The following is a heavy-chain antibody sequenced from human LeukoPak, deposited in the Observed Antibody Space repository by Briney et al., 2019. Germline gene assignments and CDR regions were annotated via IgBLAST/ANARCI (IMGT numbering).Heavy chain of an antibody. CDR3: AKDDGWVQYAN. CDR2: ISSSSSYI. V-gene: IGHV3-21*04. D-gene: IGHD5-24*01. J-gene: IGHJ4*02. CDR1: GFTFSSCS. Sequence: PGGSLRLSCAASGFTFSSCSMNWVRQAPGKGLEWVSSISSSSSYIFYADSVKGRFTISRDNSKNTLYLQMNSLRAEDTVVYYCAKDDGWVQYANWGQGTLVTVSS.